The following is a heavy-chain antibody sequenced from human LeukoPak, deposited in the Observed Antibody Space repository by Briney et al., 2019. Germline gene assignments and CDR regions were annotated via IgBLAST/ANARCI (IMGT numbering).Heavy chain of an antibody. Sequence: GRSLRLSCAASRFTFSSYGMHSGRQAPGKGLEWVAVISYDGSNKYYADSVKGRFTISRDNSKNTLYLQMNSLRAEDTAVYYCAKELRGYSYGLRNNWFDPWGQGTLVTVSS. CDR3: AKELRGYSYGLRNNWFDP. CDR2: ISYDGSNK. CDR1: RFTFSSYG. D-gene: IGHD5-18*01. J-gene: IGHJ5*02. V-gene: IGHV3-30*18.